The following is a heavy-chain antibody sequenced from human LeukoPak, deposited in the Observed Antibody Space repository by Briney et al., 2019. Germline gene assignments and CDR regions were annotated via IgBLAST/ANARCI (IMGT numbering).Heavy chain of an antibody. CDR2: IYYSGST. Sequence: SETLSLTCTVSGGSVSSGSYYWSWIQQPPGKGLEWIGYIYYSGSTNYNPSLKSRVTISVDTSKNQFSLKLSSVTAADTAVYYCARDKGDILTGKLSYFDYWGQGTLVTVSS. V-gene: IGHV4-61*01. CDR1: GGSVSSGSYY. CDR3: ARDKGDILTGKLSYFDY. J-gene: IGHJ4*02. D-gene: IGHD3-9*01.